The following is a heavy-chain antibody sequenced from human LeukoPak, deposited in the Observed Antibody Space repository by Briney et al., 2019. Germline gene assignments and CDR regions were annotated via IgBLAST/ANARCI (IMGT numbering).Heavy chain of an antibody. J-gene: IGHJ4*02. CDR1: GYTFTGYY. Sequence: ASVKVSCKASGYTFTGYYMHWVRQAPGQGLEWMGRINPNSGGTNYAQTFEGRVTMTRDTSISTAYMELSRLRSDDTAVYYCARVRSPIAVAGTRFDYWGQGTLVTVSS. D-gene: IGHD6-19*01. CDR3: ARVRSPIAVAGTRFDY. CDR2: INPNSGGT. V-gene: IGHV1-2*06.